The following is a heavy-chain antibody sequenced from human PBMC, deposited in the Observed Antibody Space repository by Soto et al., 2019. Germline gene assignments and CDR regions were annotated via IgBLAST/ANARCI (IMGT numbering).Heavy chain of an antibody. V-gene: IGHV4-59*01. CDR3: TGAYYDIDGYILDP. Sequence: SETLSLTCSVSGGSISSGYWTWIRHPPGKGLERIGYIYLGGSINYNPSLNSRVFISVDTAKNQFSLSLSSVTAVVTAVYYCTGAYYDIDGYILDPGGQGT. J-gene: IGHJ5*02. D-gene: IGHD3-22*01. CDR2: IYLGGSI. CDR1: GGSISSGY.